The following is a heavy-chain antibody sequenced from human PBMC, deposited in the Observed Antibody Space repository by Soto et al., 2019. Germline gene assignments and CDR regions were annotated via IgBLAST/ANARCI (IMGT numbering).Heavy chain of an antibody. CDR2: IHWDAEK. D-gene: IGHD6-19*01. CDR3: AYRAFVLGSGGNFAF. V-gene: IGHV2-5*02. J-gene: IGHJ4*02. CDR1: GFSLNTRVVG. Sequence: QITLKESGPTLVIPTQTLTLTCTFSGFSLNTRVVGVGWIRQPPGKALEWVALIHWDAEKRYSPSLRNILPITEDTSKNKLVLIITNLDPVDTATYYCAYRAFVLGSGGNFAFWGQGILVTVSS.